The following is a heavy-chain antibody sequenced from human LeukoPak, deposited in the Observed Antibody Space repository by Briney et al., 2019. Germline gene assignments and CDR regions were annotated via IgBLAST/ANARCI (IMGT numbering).Heavy chain of an antibody. J-gene: IGHJ5*02. Sequence: PSETLSLTCAVSGGSISSSNWWSWVRQPPGKGLEWIGEIYHSGSTNYNPSLKSRVTISVDKSKNQFSLKLSSVTAADTAVYYCARVGYCSGGSCYAGFGWFDPWGQGTLVTVSS. D-gene: IGHD2-15*01. CDR2: IYHSGST. CDR1: GGSISSSNW. CDR3: ARVGYCSGGSCYAGFGWFDP. V-gene: IGHV4-4*02.